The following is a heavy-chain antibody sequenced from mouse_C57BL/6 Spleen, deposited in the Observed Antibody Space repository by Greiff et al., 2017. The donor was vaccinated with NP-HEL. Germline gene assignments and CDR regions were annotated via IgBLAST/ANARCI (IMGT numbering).Heavy chain of an antibody. CDR1: GFTFSSYG. CDR3: ASGYYGSSYYYAMDY. J-gene: IGHJ4*01. D-gene: IGHD1-1*01. V-gene: IGHV5-6*02. Sequence: DVKLVESGGDLVKPGGSLKLSCAASGFTFSSYGMSWVRQTPDKRLEWVATISSGGSYTYYPDSVKGRFTISRDNAKNTLYLQMSSLKSEDTAMYYCASGYYGSSYYYAMDYWGQGTSVTVSS. CDR2: ISSGGSYT.